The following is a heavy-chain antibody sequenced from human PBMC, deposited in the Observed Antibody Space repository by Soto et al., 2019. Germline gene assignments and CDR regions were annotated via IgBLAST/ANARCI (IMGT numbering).Heavy chain of an antibody. CDR2: IYYSGST. CDR3: ARVGGINWFDP. Sequence: QVKLQESGQGLVKPSQTLSLPCPSSGGSISSGGYSWSWFRQNQGKGLEWIGYIYYSGSTYYNPSLKSRVTISVDTSKNQFSLKLSSVTAADTAVYYCARVGGINWFDPWGQGTLVTVSS. J-gene: IGHJ5*02. V-gene: IGHV4-31*03. D-gene: IGHD3-16*01. CDR1: GGSISSGGYS.